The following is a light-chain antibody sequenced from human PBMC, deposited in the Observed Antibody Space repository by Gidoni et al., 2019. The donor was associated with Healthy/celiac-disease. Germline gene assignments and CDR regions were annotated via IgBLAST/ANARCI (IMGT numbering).Light chain of an antibody. J-gene: IGKJ3*01. Sequence: DIQLTQSPSFLSASVEDRVTITCRASQGISSYLAWYQQKPGKAPKLLIYAASTLQSGVPSRFSGSGSGTEFTLTISSLQPEDFATYYCQQLNSYPLTFGPGTKVEIK. CDR3: QQLNSYPLT. CDR1: QGISSY. V-gene: IGKV1-9*01. CDR2: AAS.